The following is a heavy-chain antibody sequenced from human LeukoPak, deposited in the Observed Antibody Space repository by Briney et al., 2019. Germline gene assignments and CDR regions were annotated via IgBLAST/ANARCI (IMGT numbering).Heavy chain of an antibody. V-gene: IGHV3-21*01. CDR3: ARESWYYYYMDV. CDR1: GFTFSSFE. CDR2: ISSSSSYI. J-gene: IGHJ6*03. Sequence: GGSLRLSCAASGFTFSSFEMNWVRQAPGKGLEWVSSISSSSSYIYYADSVKGRFTISRDNAKNSLYLQMNSLRAEDTAVYYCARESWYYYYMDVWGEGTTVTISS.